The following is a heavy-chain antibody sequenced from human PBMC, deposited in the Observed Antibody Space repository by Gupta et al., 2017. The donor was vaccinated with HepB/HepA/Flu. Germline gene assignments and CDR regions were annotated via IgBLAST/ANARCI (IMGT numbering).Heavy chain of an antibody. CDR1: GLSRRTSGMR. D-gene: IGHD3-10*01. Sequence: QVTLKESGPALVKSTQTLTLICTFFGLSRRTSGMRVSWIRQPPGKALEWFARLDWDDDRFYSTSLKTRRTTSKDTSKNQVVLTLTNMDPVDTATYYCARTYGSGTDYDYWGQGTLVTVSS. V-gene: IGHV2-70*04. J-gene: IGHJ4*02. CDR3: ARTYGSGTDYDY. CDR2: LDWDDDR.